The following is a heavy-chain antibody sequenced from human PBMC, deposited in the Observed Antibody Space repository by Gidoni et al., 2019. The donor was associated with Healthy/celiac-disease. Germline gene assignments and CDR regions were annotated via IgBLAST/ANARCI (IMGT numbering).Heavy chain of an antibody. J-gene: IGHJ4*02. CDR3: ARRVYQSQGENIVVVPAAMHFDY. Sequence: QVQLQQWGAGLLMPSETLSLTCAVYGGSFSGYYWSWIRQPPGKGLEWIGEINHSGSTNYNPSIKSRVTISVDTSKNQFSLKLSSVTAADTAVYYCARRVYQSQGENIVVVPAAMHFDYWGQGTLVTVSS. V-gene: IGHV4-34*01. CDR1: GGSFSGYY. CDR2: INHSGST. D-gene: IGHD2-2*01.